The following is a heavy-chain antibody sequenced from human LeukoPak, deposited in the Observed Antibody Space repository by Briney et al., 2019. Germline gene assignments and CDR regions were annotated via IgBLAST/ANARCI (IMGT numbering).Heavy chain of an antibody. V-gene: IGHV3-23*01. CDR2: ITGSSTWT. CDR1: GFTFGTYG. J-gene: IGHJ2*01. CDR3: ARELVSLGTGYFDL. Sequence: AGESLRLSCEASGFTFGTYGMTWVRQAPGKGLEWVSGITGSSTWTYYADSVRGRFTISRDNSKNTLHLQMNNLTADDTAIYYCARELVSLGTGYFDLWGRGTLVTVSS. D-gene: IGHD7-27*01.